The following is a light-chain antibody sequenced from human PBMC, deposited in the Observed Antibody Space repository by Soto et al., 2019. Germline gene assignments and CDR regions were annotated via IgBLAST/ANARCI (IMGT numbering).Light chain of an antibody. CDR1: SSDIGYYNY. CDR3: SSFTTSITLV. J-gene: IGLJ1*01. Sequence: QSALTQPASVSGSPGQSITISCTGTSSDIGYYNYVSWYQQHPGEAPKLMVYEVSNRPSGVSDRFSGSKSGITASLTISGLQAEDEADYYCSSFTTSITLVFGTGTKLTVL. V-gene: IGLV2-14*01. CDR2: EVS.